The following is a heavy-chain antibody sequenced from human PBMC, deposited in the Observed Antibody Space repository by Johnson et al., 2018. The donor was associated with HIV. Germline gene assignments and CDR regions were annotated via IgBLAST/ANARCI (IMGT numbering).Heavy chain of an antibody. Sequence: QVQLMESGGGVVQPGRSLRLSCAASGFTFGFYAMHWVRQAPGKGLEWVAVISYDGSNKYYADSVKGRFSISRDNGKDSVYLQMSSLRPEDTAVYFCVRWGSGWSAFDIWGQGTMVTVSS. CDR2: ISYDGSNK. CDR3: VRWGSGWSAFDI. V-gene: IGHV3-30-3*01. D-gene: IGHD6-19*01. CDR1: GFTFGFYA. J-gene: IGHJ3*02.